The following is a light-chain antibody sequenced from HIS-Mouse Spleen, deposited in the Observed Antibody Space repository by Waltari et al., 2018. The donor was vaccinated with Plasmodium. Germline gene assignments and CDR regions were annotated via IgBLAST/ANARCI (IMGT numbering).Light chain of an antibody. Sequence: AIWMTQSPSLLSASTGDRVTISCRVSQGISSYLDWYQQKPGKAPELLIYAASTLQSGIPARFSGSGSGTDFTLTISCLQSEDFATYYCQQYYSCPRTFGQGTKVEIK. J-gene: IGKJ1*01. V-gene: IGKV1D-8*02. CDR1: QGISSY. CDR2: AAS. CDR3: QQYYSCPRT.